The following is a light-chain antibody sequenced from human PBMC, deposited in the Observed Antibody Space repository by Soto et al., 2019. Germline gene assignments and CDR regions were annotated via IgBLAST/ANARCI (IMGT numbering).Light chain of an antibody. Sequence: QSVLTQPPSVSGAPGQRVTISCTGSSSNIGAGYDVHWYQQFPGTAPKLLMYGYSYRPSGVPDRFSGSKSGTSASLAITGLQAEDEADYYCQSYDSSLSGYVFGTGTKLTVL. CDR1: SSNIGAGYD. J-gene: IGLJ1*01. CDR3: QSYDSSLSGYV. CDR2: GYS. V-gene: IGLV1-40*01.